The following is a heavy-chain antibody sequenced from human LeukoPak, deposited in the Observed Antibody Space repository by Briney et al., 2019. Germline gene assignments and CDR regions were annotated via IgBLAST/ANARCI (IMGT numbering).Heavy chain of an antibody. D-gene: IGHD3-10*01. J-gene: IGHJ5*02. Sequence: PSETLSLTCSVSGGSISSGDYYWSWIRPPQGKGLEWIVHIYYSGSTNHNPSLKSRVTISVDTSKNQFSLKLGSVTATDTAVDYCARSLLSAGSGSYGFDPWGQGTLVTVSS. V-gene: IGHV4-30-4*01. CDR3: ARSLLSAGSGSYGFDP. CDR2: IYYSGST. CDR1: GGSISSGDYY.